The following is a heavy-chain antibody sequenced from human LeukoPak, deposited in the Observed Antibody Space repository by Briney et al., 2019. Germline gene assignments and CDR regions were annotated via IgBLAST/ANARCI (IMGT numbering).Heavy chain of an antibody. Sequence: GGSLRLSCAASGFTFSSYRMSWVRQAPGKGLEWVANIKQDGSEKYYVDSVKGRFTISRDNAKNSLYLQMNSLRAEDTAVYYCAREARTVLLWFGELAGDAFDIWGQGTMVTVSS. CDR3: AREARTVLLWFGELAGDAFDI. D-gene: IGHD3-10*01. J-gene: IGHJ3*02. CDR2: IKQDGSEK. CDR1: GFTFSSYR. V-gene: IGHV3-7*01.